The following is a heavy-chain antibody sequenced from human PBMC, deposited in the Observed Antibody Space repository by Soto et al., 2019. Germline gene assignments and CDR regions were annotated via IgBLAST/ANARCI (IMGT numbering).Heavy chain of an antibody. V-gene: IGHV3-30*18. J-gene: IGHJ5*02. Sequence: QVQLVESGGGVVQPGRSLRLSCAASGFTFNSYGMHWVRQAPGKGLEWVAVISFDGSNKHYADSVKGRFTISRDNSKNTLYLQMNSLRAADSAVYYCVKGLAAPTVSWFDPWGQGTLVIVSS. CDR2: ISFDGSNK. CDR1: GFTFNSYG. CDR3: VKGLAAPTVSWFDP. D-gene: IGHD6-6*01.